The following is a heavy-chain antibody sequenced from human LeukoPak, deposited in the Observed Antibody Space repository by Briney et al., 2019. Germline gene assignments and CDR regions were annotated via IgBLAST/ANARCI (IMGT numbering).Heavy chain of an antibody. V-gene: IGHV3-66*01. Sequence: GGPLRLSCAASGFTVSSNYMSWVRQAPGKGLEWVSVIYSGGSTYYADSVKGRFTISRDNSKNTLYLQMNSLRAEDTAVYYCARGPRITIFGVVIYPFDPWGQGTLVTVSS. CDR1: GFTVSSNY. J-gene: IGHJ5*02. CDR3: ARGPRITIFGVVIYPFDP. D-gene: IGHD3-3*01. CDR2: IYSGGST.